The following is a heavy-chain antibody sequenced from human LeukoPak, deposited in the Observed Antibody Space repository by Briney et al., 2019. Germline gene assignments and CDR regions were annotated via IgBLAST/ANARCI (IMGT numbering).Heavy chain of an antibody. CDR2: ISWNSGSI. D-gene: IGHD1-26*01. CDR1: GFTFDDYA. J-gene: IGHJ4*02. CDR3: AKDSGSYGYYFDY. V-gene: IGHV3-9*03. Sequence: PGGSLRLSCAASGFTFDDYAMHWVRQAPGKGLEWVSGISWNSGSIGYADSVKGRFTISRDNAKNSLYLQMNSLRAEDMALYYCAKDSGSYGYYFDYWGQGTLVTVSS.